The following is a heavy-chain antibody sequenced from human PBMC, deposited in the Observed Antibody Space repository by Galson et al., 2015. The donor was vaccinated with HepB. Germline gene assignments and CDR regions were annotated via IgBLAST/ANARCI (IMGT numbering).Heavy chain of an antibody. CDR1: GGTFSSYA. D-gene: IGHD6-6*01. CDR2: IIPIFGTA. V-gene: IGHV1-69*13. J-gene: IGHJ2*01. Sequence: SVKVSCKASGGTFSSYAISWVRQAPGQGLEWMGGIIPIFGTANYAQKFQGRVTITADESTSTAYMELSSLRSEDTAVYYCAVRGLAAPDFDLWGRGTLVTVSS. CDR3: AVRGLAAPDFDL.